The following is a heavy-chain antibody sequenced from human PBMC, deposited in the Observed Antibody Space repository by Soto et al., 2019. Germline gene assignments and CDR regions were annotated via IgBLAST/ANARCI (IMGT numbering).Heavy chain of an antibody. CDR2: ISYSGSA. CDR3: ARDGWQMVRGVSISGGMDV. D-gene: IGHD3-10*01. Sequence: SETLSLTCTVSGGSISSGDYYWSWIRQPPGKGLEWIGYISYSGSAYYNPSLKSRFTISIDMSKKQFSLNLRSVTAADTAVYYCARDGWQMVRGVSISGGMDVWGQGTTVTVPS. J-gene: IGHJ6*02. CDR1: GGSISSGDYY. V-gene: IGHV4-30-4*01.